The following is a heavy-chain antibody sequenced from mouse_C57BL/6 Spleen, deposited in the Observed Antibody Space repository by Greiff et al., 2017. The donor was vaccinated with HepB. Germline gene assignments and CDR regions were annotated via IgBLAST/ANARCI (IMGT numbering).Heavy chain of an antibody. CDR3: ARRDYDDYFDY. D-gene: IGHD2-4*01. J-gene: IGHJ2*01. CDR1: GYSFTGYF. Sequence: EVKLMESGPELVKPGDSVKISCKASGYSFTGYFMNWVMQSHGKSLEWIGRINPYNGDTFYNQKFKGKATLTVDKSSSTAHMELRSLTSEDSAVYYCARRDYDDYFDYWGQGTTLTVSS. V-gene: IGHV1-20*01. CDR2: INPYNGDT.